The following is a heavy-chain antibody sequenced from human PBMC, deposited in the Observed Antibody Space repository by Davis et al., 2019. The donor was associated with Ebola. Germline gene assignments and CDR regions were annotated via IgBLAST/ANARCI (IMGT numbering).Heavy chain of an antibody. J-gene: IGHJ4*02. D-gene: IGHD6-19*01. CDR3: ARRQGSGSFDY. Sequence: ASVKVSCKASGYTFTGYYMHWVRQAPGQGLEWMGWISAYNGNTNYAQKLQGRVTMTTDTSTSTAYMELRSLRSDDTAVYYCARRQGSGSFDYWGQGTLVTVSS. V-gene: IGHV1-18*04. CDR1: GYTFTGYY. CDR2: ISAYNGNT.